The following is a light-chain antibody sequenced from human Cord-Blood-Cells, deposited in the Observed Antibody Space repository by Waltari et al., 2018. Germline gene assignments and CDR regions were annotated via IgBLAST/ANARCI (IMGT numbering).Light chain of an antibody. Sequence: QSVLTQPPSASGTPGQRVTTSCSGSSSNIGRNSVYWYQQLPETAPKLLIYRNNQRPSGVPDRFSGSKSGTSASLAISGLRSEDEADYYCAAWDDSLSGWVFGGGTKLTVL. V-gene: IGLV1-47*01. CDR1: SSNIGRNS. CDR2: RNN. J-gene: IGLJ3*02. CDR3: AAWDDSLSGWV.